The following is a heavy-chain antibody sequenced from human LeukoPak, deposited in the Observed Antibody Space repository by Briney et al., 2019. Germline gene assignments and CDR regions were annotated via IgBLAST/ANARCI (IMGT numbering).Heavy chain of an antibody. CDR1: GAYFTNYY. Sequence: SETLSLTCTVSGAYFTNYYWSFIRQPPGKGLEWIGFSSYTGNTNYNPSLKSRVTISVDTSKNQFSLKLSSVTAADTAVYYCARVTGYVIEDYFDYWGQGALVTVSS. CDR3: ARVTGYVIEDYFDY. J-gene: IGHJ4*02. CDR2: SSYTGNT. D-gene: IGHD3-22*01. V-gene: IGHV4-59*01.